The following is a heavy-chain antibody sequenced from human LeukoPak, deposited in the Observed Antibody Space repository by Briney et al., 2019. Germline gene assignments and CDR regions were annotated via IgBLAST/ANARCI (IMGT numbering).Heavy chain of an antibody. CDR1: GGSISSYN. CDR2: INHSGST. CDR3: ARGVRFDY. V-gene: IGHV4-34*01. J-gene: IGHJ4*02. Sequence: SETLSLTCTVSGGSISSYNWSWIRQPPGKGLEWIGEINHSGSTNYNPSLKSRVTISVDTSKNQFSLKLSSVTAADTAVYYCARGVRFDYWGQGTLVTVSS.